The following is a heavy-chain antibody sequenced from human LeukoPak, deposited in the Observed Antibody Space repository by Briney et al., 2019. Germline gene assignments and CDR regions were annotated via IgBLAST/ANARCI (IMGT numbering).Heavy chain of an antibody. V-gene: IGHV3-30*02. CDR3: VKDRGEFDY. CDR2: IRYEGTYK. D-gene: IGHD3-10*01. CDR1: GFTFSSYG. J-gene: IGHJ4*02. Sequence: GGSLRLXCAASGFTFSSYGIHWVRQAPGKELEWVAFIRYEGTYKYYADSVRGRFTISRDNSKNTVYLQMNSQRAEDTALYYCVKDRGEFDYWGQGTLVTVSS.